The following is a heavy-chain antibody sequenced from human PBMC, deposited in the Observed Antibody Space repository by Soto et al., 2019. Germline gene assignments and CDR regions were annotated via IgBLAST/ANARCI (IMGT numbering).Heavy chain of an antibody. V-gene: IGHV5-51*03. J-gene: IGHJ4*02. CDR3: ARLPRDCNKTSCYYADH. D-gene: IGHD3-3*01. CDR1: GYDFNTNW. Sequence: PGESLKISCMGSGYDFNTNWFGWVRQLPGRGLEWVGIMYPGDSDTRYNPSLQGHVTLSVDVTVSTAFLQLRSLETSDTGMYFCARLPRDCNKTSCYYADHWGQGTQVTVSS. CDR2: MYPGDSDT.